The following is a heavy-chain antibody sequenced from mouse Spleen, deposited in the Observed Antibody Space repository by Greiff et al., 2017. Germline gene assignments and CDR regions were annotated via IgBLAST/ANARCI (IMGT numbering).Heavy chain of an antibody. CDR2: IDPNSGGT. CDR1: GYTFTSYW. CDR3: ARDDYGNYGTNWYFDV. V-gene: IGHV1-72*01. J-gene: IGHJ1*01. D-gene: IGHD2-1*01. Sequence: VQLQQPGAELVKPGASVKLSCKASGYTFTSYWMHWVQQRPGRGLEWIGRIDPNSGGTKYNEKFKSKATLTVDKPSSTAYMQLSSLTSEDSAVYYCARDDYGNYGTNWYFDVWGAGTTVTVSS.